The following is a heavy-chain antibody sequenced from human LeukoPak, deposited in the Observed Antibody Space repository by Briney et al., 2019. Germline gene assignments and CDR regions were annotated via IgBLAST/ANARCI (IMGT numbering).Heavy chain of an antibody. CDR1: GYTFTGYY. CDR3: ARPYCSGGSCHDYFDY. CDR2: INPYTGGT. D-gene: IGHD2-15*01. V-gene: IGHV1-2*02. Sequence: GASVKVSCKASGYTFTGYYMHWVRQAPGQGLEWMGWINPYTGGTNYAQKFQGRVTMTRDPSIGTVYMELSRLRSDDTAVYYCARPYCSGGSCHDYFDYWGQGTLVTVSS. J-gene: IGHJ4*02.